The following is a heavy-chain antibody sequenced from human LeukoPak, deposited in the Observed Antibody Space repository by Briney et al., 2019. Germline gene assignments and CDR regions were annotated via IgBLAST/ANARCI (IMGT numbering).Heavy chain of an antibody. CDR3: ARDRVGYCSGGSCYGIDNWFDP. CDR1: GFTFSSYS. J-gene: IGHJ5*02. V-gene: IGHV3-21*01. CDR2: ISSSSSYI. Sequence: PGGSLRLSCAASGFTFSSYSMNWVRQAPGKGLEWVSSISSSSSYIYYADSVKGRFNISRDNAKNSLYLQMNSLRAEDTAVYYCARDRVGYCSGGSCYGIDNWFDPWGQGTLVTVSS. D-gene: IGHD2-15*01.